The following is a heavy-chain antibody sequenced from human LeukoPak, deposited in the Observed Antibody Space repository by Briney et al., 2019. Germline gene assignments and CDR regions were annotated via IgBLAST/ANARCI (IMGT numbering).Heavy chain of an antibody. CDR2: IIPIFGIA. J-gene: IGHJ4*02. Sequence: SVKVSCKASGGTFSSYAISWVRQAPGQGLEWMGRIIPIFGIANYAQKFQGRVTITADKSTSTAYMELSSLRSEDTAVYYCASRARYDSSGYEDWGQGTLVTVSS. D-gene: IGHD3-22*01. V-gene: IGHV1-69*04. CDR1: GGTFSSYA. CDR3: ASRARYDSSGYED.